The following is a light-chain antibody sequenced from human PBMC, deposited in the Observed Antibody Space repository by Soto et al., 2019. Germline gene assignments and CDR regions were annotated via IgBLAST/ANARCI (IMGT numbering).Light chain of an antibody. CDR2: GAS. CDR3: QQYGISPKT. Sequence: DSALRQSQGNQSLSPGARATLSCRASQSVSSCYLAWYQQKPGQAPRLLIYGASSRATGIPDRFSGSGSGTDLTLTISRLEPEDFAVYYCQQYGISPKTFGQGTKVDIK. V-gene: IGKV3-20*01. CDR1: QSVSSCY. J-gene: IGKJ1*01.